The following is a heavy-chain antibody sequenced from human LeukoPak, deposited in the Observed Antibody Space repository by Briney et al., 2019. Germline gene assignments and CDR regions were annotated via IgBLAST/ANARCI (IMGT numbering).Heavy chain of an antibody. V-gene: IGHV1-46*01. CDR3: ARGYSSGFGN. CDR1: VYSFTSHY. J-gene: IGHJ4*02. Sequence: ASVKVSCTASVYSFTSHYIHWVRQAPGQGLEWMGIINPSRGSTSYAQKFQGRVTVTRDTSTSTVYMDLSRLGSEDTAVYYCARGYSSGFGNWGQGTLVTVSS. CDR2: INPSRGST. D-gene: IGHD6-19*01.